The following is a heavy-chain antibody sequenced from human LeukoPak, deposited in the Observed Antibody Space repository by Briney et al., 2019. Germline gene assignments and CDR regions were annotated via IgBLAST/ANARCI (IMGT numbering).Heavy chain of an antibody. CDR2: INPSGGST. CDR3: ARDHVEMATPIPLDY. V-gene: IGHV1-46*03. D-gene: IGHD5-24*01. Sequence: GASVKVPCKASGYTFTSYYMHWVRQAPGQGLEWMGIINPSGGSTSYAQKFQGRVTMTRDTSTSTVYMELSSLRSEDTAVYYCARDHVEMATPIPLDYWGQGTLVTVSS. J-gene: IGHJ4*02. CDR1: GYTFTSYY.